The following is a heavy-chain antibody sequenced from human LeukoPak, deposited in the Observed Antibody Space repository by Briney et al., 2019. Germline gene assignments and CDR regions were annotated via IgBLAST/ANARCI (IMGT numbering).Heavy chain of an antibody. J-gene: IGHJ4*02. D-gene: IGHD5-18*01. CDR2: IYYSGST. CDR3: ARFGYSYGLDY. Sequence: SETLSLTCTVSGGSISSYYWSWIRQPPGKGLEWIGYIYYSGSTNYNPSLKSRVTISVDTSKNQFSLKLSSVAAADTAVYYCARFGYSYGLDYWGQGTLVTVSS. V-gene: IGHV4-59*01. CDR1: GGSISSYY.